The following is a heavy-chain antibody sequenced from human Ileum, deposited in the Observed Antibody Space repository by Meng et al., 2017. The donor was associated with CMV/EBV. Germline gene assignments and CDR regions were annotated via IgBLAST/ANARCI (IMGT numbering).Heavy chain of an antibody. V-gene: IGHV4-34*02. CDR3: ASGRLQFTPSALQH. CDR2: VNNRGRT. D-gene: IGHD5-24*01. CDR1: GEPLNGFF. J-gene: IGHJ1*01. Sequence: QVKLQRWGAGLLKPSETLSLTCAVSGEPLNGFFCSWIRQPPGRGLEWIGEVNNRGRTNYNPSLKSRLTISIDTSKRQLSLMVTSVTAADSAIYYCASGRLQFTPSALQHWGPGTLVTVSS.